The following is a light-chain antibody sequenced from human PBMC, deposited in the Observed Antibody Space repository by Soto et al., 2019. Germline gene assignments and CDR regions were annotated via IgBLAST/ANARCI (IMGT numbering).Light chain of an antibody. V-gene: IGLV9-49*01. CDR2: VGTGGTVG. Sequence: QLVLTQPPSASASLGASVTLTCTLSSGYSNYKVNWYQQRPGKGPRFVMRVGTGGTVGSKGDGIPDRFSVLGSGLNRYLTIKNIKEEDESDYHCGADHGSGSNFVYVFGTGTKLTVL. CDR3: GADHGSGSNFVYV. CDR1: SGYSNYK. J-gene: IGLJ1*01.